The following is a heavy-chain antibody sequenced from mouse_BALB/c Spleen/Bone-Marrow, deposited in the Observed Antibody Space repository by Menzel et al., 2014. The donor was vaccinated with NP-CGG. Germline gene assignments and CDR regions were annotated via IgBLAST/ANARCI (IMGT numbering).Heavy chain of an antibody. V-gene: IGHV5-6-3*01. Sequence: EVMLVESGGGLVQPGGSLKLSCAASGFTFSNYGMSWVRQTPDKRLELVATINGNGGSTYYPDSVKGRFTISRDTAKNPLYLQMSSLKSEETAMYYCVRGNYGNYVDYFDFWGQGTTLTVSS. D-gene: IGHD2-1*01. J-gene: IGHJ2*01. CDR1: GFTFSNYG. CDR2: INGNGGST. CDR3: VRGNYGNYVDYFDF.